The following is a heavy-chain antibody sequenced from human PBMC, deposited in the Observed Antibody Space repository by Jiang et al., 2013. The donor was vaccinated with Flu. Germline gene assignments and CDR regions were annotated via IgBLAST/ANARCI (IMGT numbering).Heavy chain of an antibody. D-gene: IGHD4-11*01. J-gene: IGHJ4*02. Sequence: PGRGLEWISHIRSNSDHIYYADSVKGRFTISRDNAKNSLYLQMNSLRAEDTAVYYCARVDFYSNYDGFPLDYWGQGTLVTVSS. CDR2: IRSNSDHI. CDR3: ARVDFYSNYDGFPLDY. V-gene: IGHV3-21*05.